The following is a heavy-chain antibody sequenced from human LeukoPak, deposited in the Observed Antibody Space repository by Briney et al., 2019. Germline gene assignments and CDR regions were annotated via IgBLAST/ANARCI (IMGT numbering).Heavy chain of an antibody. J-gene: IGHJ4*02. Sequence: KSSQTLSLTCAISGDSVSSNSAAWNWIRQSPSRGLEWLGRTYYRSKWYSDYAVSVKSRITINPDTSKNQFSLQLNSVTPEDTAVYYCARVLDTPNSYYFDLWGQGTLVTVSS. CDR1: GDSVSSNSAA. CDR2: TYYRSKWYS. CDR3: ARVLDTPNSYYFDL. D-gene: IGHD5-18*01. V-gene: IGHV6-1*01.